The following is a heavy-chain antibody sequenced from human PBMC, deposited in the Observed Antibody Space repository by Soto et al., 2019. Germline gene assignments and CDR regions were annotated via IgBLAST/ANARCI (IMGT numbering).Heavy chain of an antibody. D-gene: IGHD2-2*01. CDR3: ARDRFVCSSTSCNYWYFDL. CDR2: INWNGAST. Sequence: EVQLVESGGGVVRPGGSLRLSCAAYGFSFDDYGMSWVRQAPGKGLEWVSGINWNGASTGYSDSVKGRLTISRDNAKNSLYLQMNSLRAEDTALYHCARDRFVCSSTSCNYWYFDLWGRGTLVTVSS. J-gene: IGHJ2*01. V-gene: IGHV3-20*01. CDR1: GFSFDDYG.